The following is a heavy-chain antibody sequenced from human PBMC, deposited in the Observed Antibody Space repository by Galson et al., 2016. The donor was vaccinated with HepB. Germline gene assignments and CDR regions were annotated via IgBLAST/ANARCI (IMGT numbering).Heavy chain of an antibody. CDR1: GFIFNNYG. CDR3: ARDSHDDYGGYEGAMDV. J-gene: IGHJ6*02. V-gene: IGHV3-33*01. D-gene: IGHD4-23*01. CDR2: IWYDGSNT. Sequence: SLRLSCATSGFIFNNYGMHWVRQAPGKGLEWVAVIWYDGSNTYYAESVKGRFTISRDNFNNTLYLHLNSLRAEDTAVNFCARDSHDDYGGYEGAMDVWGQGTTVTVSS.